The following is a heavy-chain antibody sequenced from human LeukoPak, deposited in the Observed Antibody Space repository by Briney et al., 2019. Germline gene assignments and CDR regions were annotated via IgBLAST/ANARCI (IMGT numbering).Heavy chain of an antibody. D-gene: IGHD3-3*01. CDR2: IYTSGST. Sequence: ASETLSLTCTVSGGSISSGSYYWSWIRQPAGKGLEWIGRIYTSGSTNYNPSLKSRVTISVDTSKNQFSLKLSSVTAADTAVYYCARDLYYDFWSGYGAFDIWGQGTMVTVSS. CDR1: GGSISSGSYY. CDR3: ARDLYYDFWSGYGAFDI. V-gene: IGHV4-61*02. J-gene: IGHJ3*02.